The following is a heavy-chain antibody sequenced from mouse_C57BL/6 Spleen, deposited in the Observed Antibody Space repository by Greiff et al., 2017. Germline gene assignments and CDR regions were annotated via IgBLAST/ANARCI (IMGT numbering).Heavy chain of an antibody. D-gene: IGHD2-4*01. Sequence: EVQLQQSGPELVKPGASVKMSCKASGYTFTDYNMHWVKQSHGKSLEWIGYINPNNGGTSYNQKFKGKDTLTVNKSSSTAYMELRSLTSEDSAVYYCARSKGLRRDYAMDYWGQGTSVTVSS. CDR1: GYTFTDYN. V-gene: IGHV1-22*01. CDR2: INPNNGGT. J-gene: IGHJ4*01. CDR3: ARSKGLRRDYAMDY.